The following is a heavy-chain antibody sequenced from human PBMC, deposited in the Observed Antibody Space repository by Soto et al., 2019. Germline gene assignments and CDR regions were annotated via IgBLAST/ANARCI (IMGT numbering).Heavy chain of an antibody. Sequence: SETLSLTCAVYGGSFSGYYWSWIRQPPGKGLEWIGEINHSGSTNYNPSLKSRVTISVDTSKNQFSLKLSSVTAVDTAVYYCAREGSGGSLYDAFDIWGQGTMVTVSS. CDR2: INHSGST. CDR3: AREGSGGSLYDAFDI. CDR1: GGSFSGYY. V-gene: IGHV4-34*01. D-gene: IGHD2-15*01. J-gene: IGHJ3*02.